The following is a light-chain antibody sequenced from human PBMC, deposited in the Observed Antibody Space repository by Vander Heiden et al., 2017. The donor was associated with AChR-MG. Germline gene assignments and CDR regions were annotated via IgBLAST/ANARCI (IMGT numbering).Light chain of an antibody. J-gene: IGLJ1*01. CDR1: SSDVGGHNY. CDR2: EVS. V-gene: IGLV2-8*01. Sequence: QSALTQPPSASGSPGQSVTISCTGTSSDVGGHNYVSWYQQHPGKAPKLMICEVSKRPSGVPDRFSGSKSGNTASLTVSGLQAEDEADYYCGSYAGSGDFYVFGTGTKVTVL. CDR3: GSYAGSGDFYV.